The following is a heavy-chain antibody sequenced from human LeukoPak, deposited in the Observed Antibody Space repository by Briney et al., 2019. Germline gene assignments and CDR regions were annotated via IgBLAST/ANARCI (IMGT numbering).Heavy chain of an antibody. CDR1: GFTLSSYA. D-gene: IGHD1-26*01. J-gene: IGHJ4*02. Sequence: GGSLRLSCAASGFTLSSYAMHWVRQAPGKGLEWGAIISYDGSNEHYADSVKGRFTISRDNSKNTLYLQMNSLRAEDTAIYYCTRGRGSYSLAYWGRGTLVTVSS. V-gene: IGHV3-30*01. CDR2: ISYDGSNE. CDR3: TRGRGSYSLAY.